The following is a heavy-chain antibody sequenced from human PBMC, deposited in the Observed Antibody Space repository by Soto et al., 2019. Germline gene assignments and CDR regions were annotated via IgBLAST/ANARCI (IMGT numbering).Heavy chain of an antibody. CDR2: ISGSGGSP. D-gene: IGHD2-8*02. J-gene: IGHJ5*01. CDR1: GFTFSSYT. CDR3: TKARCTGDDFYAPDS. V-gene: IGHV3-23*01. Sequence: HPGGSLRLSCAASGFTFSSYTMAWVRQAPGKGLEWVSSISGSGGSPYYADSVQGRFTISRDNYKNTVSLQMTSLRAEDTATYHFTKARCTGDDFYAPDSWGHETLVTVSS.